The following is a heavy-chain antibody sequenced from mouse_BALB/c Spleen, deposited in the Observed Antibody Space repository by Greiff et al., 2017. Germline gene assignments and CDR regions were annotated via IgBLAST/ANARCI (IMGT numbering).Heavy chain of an antibody. D-gene: IGHD2-4*01. V-gene: IGHV5-6*01. J-gene: IGHJ3*01. CDR2: ISSGGSYT. CDR3: ARQGHDYDVETAY. Sequence: EVKLVESGGDLVKPGGSLKLSCAASGFTFSSYGMSWVRQTPDKRLEWVATISSGGSYTYYPDSVKGRFTISRDNAKNTLYLQMSSLKSEDTAMYYCARQGHDYDVETAYWGQGTLVTVSA. CDR1: GFTFSSYG.